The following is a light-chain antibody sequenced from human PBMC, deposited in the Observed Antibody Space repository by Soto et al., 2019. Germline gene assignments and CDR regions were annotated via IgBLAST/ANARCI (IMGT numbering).Light chain of an antibody. CDR3: LQDINYPWT. J-gene: IGKJ1*01. Sequence: IQLTQSPSSLSASVGDRVTITCRASQSISTSLNWYQQKPGKAPNLLIFTSSNLESGVPPRFSGSGSGTDFTLAISSLQPEDSATYYCLQDINYPWTFGQGTKVDIK. V-gene: IGKV1-6*01. CDR2: TSS. CDR1: QSISTS.